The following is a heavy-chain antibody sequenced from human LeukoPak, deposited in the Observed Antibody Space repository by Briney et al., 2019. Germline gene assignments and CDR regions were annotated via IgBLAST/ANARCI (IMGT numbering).Heavy chain of an antibody. CDR3: ATDPGEMLPAAKGPRGDYYYGMDV. V-gene: IGHV1-24*01. CDR1: GYTLTELS. D-gene: IGHD2-2*01. CDR2: FDPEDGET. Sequence: GASVKVSCKVSGYTLTELSMHWVRQAPGKGLEWMGGFDPEDGETIYAQKFQGRVTMTEDTSTDTAYMELSSLRSEDTAVYYCATDPGEMLPAAKGPRGDYYYGMDVWGQGTTVTVSS. J-gene: IGHJ6*02.